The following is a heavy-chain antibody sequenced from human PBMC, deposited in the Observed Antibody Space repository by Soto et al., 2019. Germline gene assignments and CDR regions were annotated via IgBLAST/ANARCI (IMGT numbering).Heavy chain of an antibody. V-gene: IGHV4-39*07. CDR1: GGSISSSSYY. Sequence: SETLSLTCTVSGGSISSSSYYWGWIRQPPGKGLEWIGSIYYSGSTYYNPSLKSRVTISVDTSKNQFSLKLSSVTAADTAVYYCARGLIPASSRYYYYYYMDVWGKGTTVTVSS. CDR2: IYYSGST. D-gene: IGHD2-2*01. CDR3: ARGLIPASSRYYYYYYMDV. J-gene: IGHJ6*03.